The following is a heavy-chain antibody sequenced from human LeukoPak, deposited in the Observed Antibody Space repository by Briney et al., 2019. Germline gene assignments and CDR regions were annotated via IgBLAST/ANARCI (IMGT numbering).Heavy chain of an antibody. CDR1: GGSISSSSAY. Sequence: SETLSLTCTVSGGSISSSSAYWGWIRQPAGKGLEWIGSIYYSKNTYYNPSLKSRVTISADTSKNQFSLTLGSVSATDTAVYYCVSPRGFSYGYFDYWGQGTLVTVSA. CDR3: VSPRGFSYGYFDY. CDR2: IYYSKNT. J-gene: IGHJ4*02. V-gene: IGHV4-39*01. D-gene: IGHD5-18*01.